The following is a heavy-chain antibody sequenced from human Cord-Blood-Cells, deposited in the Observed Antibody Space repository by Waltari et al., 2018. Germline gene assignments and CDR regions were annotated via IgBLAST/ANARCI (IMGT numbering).Heavy chain of an antibody. CDR3: ARYDFWSGFQFFDY. CDR2: IYYSGST. J-gene: IGHJ4*02. D-gene: IGHD3-3*01. V-gene: IGHV4-59*01. Sequence: ETLSLTCTVSGGSISSYYWSWIRQPPGKGLEWIGYIYYSGSTNYNPSLKSRVTISVDTSKNQFSLKLSSVTAADTAVYYCARYDFWSGFQFFDYWGQGTLVTVSS. CDR1: GGSISSYY.